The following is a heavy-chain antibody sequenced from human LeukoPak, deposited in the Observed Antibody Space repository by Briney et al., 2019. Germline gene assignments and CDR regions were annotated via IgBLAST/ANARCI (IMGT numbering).Heavy chain of an antibody. CDR3: ARDLASEYDLDAFDI. J-gene: IGHJ3*02. CDR1: GFTLSTYW. D-gene: IGHD3-16*01. Sequence: GGSLRLSCAASGFTLSTYWMSWVRQAPGKGLEWVANIKQDGSEKYYVDSVKGRFTISRDNAKNSLYLQMNSLRAEDTAVYYCARDLASEYDLDAFDIWGQGTMVTVSS. CDR2: IKQDGSEK. V-gene: IGHV3-7*01.